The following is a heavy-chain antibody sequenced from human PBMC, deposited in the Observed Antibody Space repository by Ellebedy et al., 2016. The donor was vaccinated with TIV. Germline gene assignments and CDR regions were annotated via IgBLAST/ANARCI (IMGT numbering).Heavy chain of an antibody. Sequence: AASVKVSCKASGFTFTKSAVQWVRQARGQRLEWIGWIVVGSGNTHYAQKFQERVTINRDMSTSPAYMELSSLRSEDTAVYYCAADSVVGPSASWYFDLWGRGTLVTVSS. CDR3: AADSVVGPSASWYFDL. CDR2: IVVGSGNT. D-gene: IGHD2-15*01. V-gene: IGHV1-58*01. J-gene: IGHJ2*01. CDR1: GFTFTKSA.